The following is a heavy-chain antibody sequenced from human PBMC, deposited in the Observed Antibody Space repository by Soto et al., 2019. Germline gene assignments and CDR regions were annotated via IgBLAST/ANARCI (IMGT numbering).Heavy chain of an antibody. CDR2: INPNSGGT. CDR3: AGCSGGSCYYYYYYMDV. D-gene: IGHD2-15*01. CDR1: GYTFTGYY. J-gene: IGHJ6*03. V-gene: IGHV1-2*04. Sequence: ASVKVSCKASGYTFTGYYMHWVRQAPGQGLEWMGRINPNSGGTNYAQKFQGWVTMTTDTSISTAYMELSSLRSDDTAVYYCAGCSGGSCYYYYYYMDVWGKGTTVTVSS.